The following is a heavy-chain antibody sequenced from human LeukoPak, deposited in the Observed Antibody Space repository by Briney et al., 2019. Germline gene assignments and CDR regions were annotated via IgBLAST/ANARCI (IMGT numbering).Heavy chain of an antibody. CDR2: INPSGGST. V-gene: IGHV1-46*01. Sequence: ASVKVSCKASGYTFTSYYMHWVRQAPGQGLEWMGIINPSGGSTSYAQKFLGRVTMTRDTSTSTVYMELSSLRSEDTAVYYCARDLAARTYCGGDCYSGISNHWGQGTLVTVSS. D-gene: IGHD2-21*02. J-gene: IGHJ5*02. CDR3: ARDLAARTYCGGDCYSGISNH. CDR1: GYTFTSYY.